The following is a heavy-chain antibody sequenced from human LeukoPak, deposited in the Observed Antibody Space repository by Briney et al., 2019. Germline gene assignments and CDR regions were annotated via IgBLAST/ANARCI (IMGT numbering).Heavy chain of an antibody. Sequence: GGSLRLSCAASGFTFSSFGMFWVRQAPGKGLEWVALIRYDGSNTYYADSVKGRFTISRDNSKNTLYLQMNSLRAEDTAVYYCARGLVGAAGGYYFDYWGQGTLVTVSS. CDR1: GFTFSSFG. D-gene: IGHD1-26*01. CDR3: ARGLVGAAGGYYFDY. V-gene: IGHV3-30*02. CDR2: IRYDGSNT. J-gene: IGHJ4*02.